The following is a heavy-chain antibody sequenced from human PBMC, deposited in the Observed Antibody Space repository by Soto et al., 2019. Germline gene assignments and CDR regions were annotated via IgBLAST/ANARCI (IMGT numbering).Heavy chain of an antibody. Sequence: TVSGGSISSYYWSWIRQPPGKGLEWIGYIYYSGSTNYNPSLKSRVTISVGTSKNQFSLKLSSVTAADTAVYYCARGMLGGWFDPWGQGTLVTVSS. CDR2: IYYSGST. D-gene: IGHD2-8*01. CDR3: ARGMLGGWFDP. CDR1: GGSISSYY. J-gene: IGHJ5*02. V-gene: IGHV4-59*01.